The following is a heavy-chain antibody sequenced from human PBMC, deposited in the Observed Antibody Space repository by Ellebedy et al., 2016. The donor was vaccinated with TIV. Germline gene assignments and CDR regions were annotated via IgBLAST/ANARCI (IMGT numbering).Heavy chain of an antibody. J-gene: IGHJ6*02. CDR3: ARGGESSGSSLYYYYAMDV. CDR1: GYTFTRYG. CDR2: ISAYNGNT. D-gene: IGHD3-22*01. Sequence: AASVKVSCKASGYTFTRYGITWVRQAPGHGLEWMGWISAYNGNTNYAQKLQGRVTMTTDTSTNTAYMELRSLRSDDTAVYYCARGGESSGSSLYYYYAMDVWGQGTTVTVSS. V-gene: IGHV1-18*01.